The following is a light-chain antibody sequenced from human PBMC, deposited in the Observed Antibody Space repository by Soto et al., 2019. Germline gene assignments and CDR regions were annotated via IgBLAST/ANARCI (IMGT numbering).Light chain of an antibody. Sequence: EIVMTQSPGTLSVSPGERATLSCRASQSVSNNLAWYQQKPGQAPRLVIYGASTRATGIPARFSGSGSGTEFTLTISSRQSADFAVYYCQQYNNGPPYAFGQGTKLEIK. CDR3: QQYNNGPPYA. J-gene: IGKJ2*01. V-gene: IGKV3-15*01. CDR1: QSVSNN. CDR2: GAS.